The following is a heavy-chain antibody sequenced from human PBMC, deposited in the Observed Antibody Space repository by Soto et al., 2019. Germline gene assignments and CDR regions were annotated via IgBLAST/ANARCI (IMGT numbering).Heavy chain of an antibody. D-gene: IGHD1-1*01. CDR1: GVSINSGGYY. CDR2: IYYAGHT. CDR3: ARGSQLERDALDI. V-gene: IGHV4-31*03. J-gene: IGHJ3*02. Sequence: QVQLQESGPGLVKPSQTLSLTCSVSGVSINSGGYYWSWIRHHPGKGLEWIGYIYYAGHTFYNPSLKSRVAMSLDTSKNQFSLKLSSVTAADTAVYYCARGSQLERDALDIWGQGTMVTVSS.